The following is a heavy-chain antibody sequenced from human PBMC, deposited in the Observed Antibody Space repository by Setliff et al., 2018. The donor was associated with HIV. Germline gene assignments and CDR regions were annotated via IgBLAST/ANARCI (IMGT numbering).Heavy chain of an antibody. CDR1: GYTFTSYP. Sequence: ASVKVSCKGSGYTFTSYPIHWVRQAPGQRLEWMGWINAGNGNTKYSQRFQGRVTITRDTSASTAYMELSSLRSEDTGVYYCARVPAGVAYSDYWGQGTLVTVSS. CDR3: ARVPAGVAYSDY. CDR2: INAGNGNT. J-gene: IGHJ4*02. D-gene: IGHD2-15*01. V-gene: IGHV1-3*01.